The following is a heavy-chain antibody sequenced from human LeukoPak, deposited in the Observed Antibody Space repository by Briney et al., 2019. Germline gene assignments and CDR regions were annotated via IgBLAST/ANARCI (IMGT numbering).Heavy chain of an antibody. Sequence: SETLSLTCTVSGGSISSYYWSWIRQPPGKGLEWIGYIYTSGSTSYNPSLKSRVTISVDTSKNQFSLKLSSVTAADTAVYYCARIDRFDDFWSGPTVGWFDPWGQGTLVTVSS. CDR2: IYTSGST. V-gene: IGHV4-4*09. CDR1: GGSISSYY. CDR3: ARIDRFDDFWSGPTVGWFDP. J-gene: IGHJ5*02. D-gene: IGHD3-3*01.